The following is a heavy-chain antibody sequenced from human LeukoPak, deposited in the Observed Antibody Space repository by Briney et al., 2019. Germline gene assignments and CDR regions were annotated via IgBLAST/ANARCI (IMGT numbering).Heavy chain of an antibody. V-gene: IGHV1-18*01. D-gene: IGHD3-10*01. J-gene: IGHJ5*02. CDR3: ARMGLGSSAWFDP. Sequence: ASVKVSCKASGYTFTSYGISWVRQAPGQGLEWMGWISAYNGNTNYAQKLQGRVTMTTDTSTSTACMELRSLRSDDTAVYYCARMGLGSSAWFDPWGQGTLVTVSS. CDR1: GYTFTSYG. CDR2: ISAYNGNT.